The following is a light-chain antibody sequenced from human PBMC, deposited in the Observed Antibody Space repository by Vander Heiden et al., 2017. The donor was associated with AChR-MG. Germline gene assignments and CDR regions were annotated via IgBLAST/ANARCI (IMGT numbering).Light chain of an antibody. CDR1: QSVLYSSDNKNY. Sequence: DIVMTQSPDSLAVSLGERATINCKSSQSVLYSSDNKNYLAWYQQKPGQPPKLLIYWASTRESGVPDRFSGSGSGTDFTLTISSLQAEDVVVYYCHQYYNTPYTFGQGTKLEIK. CDR3: HQYYNTPYT. CDR2: WAS. V-gene: IGKV4-1*01. J-gene: IGKJ2*01.